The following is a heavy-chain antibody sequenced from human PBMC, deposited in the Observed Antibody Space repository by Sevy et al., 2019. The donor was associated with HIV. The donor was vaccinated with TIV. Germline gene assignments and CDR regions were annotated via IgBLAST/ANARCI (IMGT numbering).Heavy chain of an antibody. V-gene: IGHV3-49*03. CDR2: IRSKAYGGTT. CDR3: TTHDIMVRGADYYYYGMDV. Sequence: GGSLRLSCIASGFTFGDNAMSWFRQAPGKGLEWVGFIRSKAYGGTTKYAASVKGRFTISRDDSKSIAYLQMNSLKTEDTAVYYCTTHDIMVRGADYYYYGMDVWGQGTTVTVSS. J-gene: IGHJ6*02. CDR1: GFTFGDNA. D-gene: IGHD3-10*01.